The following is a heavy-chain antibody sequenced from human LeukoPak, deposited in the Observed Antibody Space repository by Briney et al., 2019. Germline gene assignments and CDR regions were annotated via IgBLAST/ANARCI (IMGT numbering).Heavy chain of an antibody. CDR2: IIPIFGTA. V-gene: IGHV1-69*13. CDR1: GGTFTIYA. D-gene: IGHD5-24*01. CDR3: AREGPPRVETAPSIIEMAKGNFDL. Sequence: VASVKLSCTASGGTFTIYAISWVRQAPGQGLEWMGGIIPIFGTANYAQKFQGRVTITADESTSTAYMELSSLRSEDTAVYYCAREGPPRVETAPSIIEMAKGNFDLWGRGTLVTVSS. J-gene: IGHJ2*01.